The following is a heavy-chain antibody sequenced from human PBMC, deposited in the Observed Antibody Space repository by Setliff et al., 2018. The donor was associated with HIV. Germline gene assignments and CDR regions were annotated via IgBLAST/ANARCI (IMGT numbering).Heavy chain of an antibody. CDR3: ARAIAWGGSYWNFDC. CDR2: INPKSGNT. CDR1: GYTFTDYY. Sequence: GASVKVSCKASGYTFTDYYIHWVRQAPGQGLEWMGWINPKSGNTKYAQKFQDRVTMTRDTSISTAYMELSRLTSDDTAVYYCARAIAWGGSYWNFDCWGQGTLVTVSS. J-gene: IGHJ4*02. D-gene: IGHD1-26*01. V-gene: IGHV1-2*02.